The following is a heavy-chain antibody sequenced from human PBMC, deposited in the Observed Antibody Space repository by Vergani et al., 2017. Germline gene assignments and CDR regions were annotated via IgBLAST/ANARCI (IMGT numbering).Heavy chain of an antibody. CDR1: GGTFSSYT. J-gene: IGHJ6*02. D-gene: IGHD1-14*01. CDR3: ARDRMGVRFRQPHYYGMDV. V-gene: IGHV1-69*12. CDR2: IIPNFSPA. Sequence: QVQLEQSGAEVKKPGSSVKVSCKASGGTFSSYTISWVRQAPGQGLEWMGAIIPNFSPARSAQKFQGRVTITADESTRTVYMELNSLRSDDSAVYYCARDRMGVRFRQPHYYGMDVWGQGTTVTVSS.